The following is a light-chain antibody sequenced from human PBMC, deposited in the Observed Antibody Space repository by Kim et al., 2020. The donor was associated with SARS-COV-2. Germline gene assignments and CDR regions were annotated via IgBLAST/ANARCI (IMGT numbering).Light chain of an antibody. CDR1: QTVSSN. V-gene: IGKV3-15*01. Sequence: VSPGERATLSCGASQTVSSNLAWYQQKPGQTPRLLVYGASTRATDIPARFSGSGSGTEFTLTISSLQSEDFAVYYCQQYNNWPWTFGQGTKVDIK. J-gene: IGKJ1*01. CDR3: QQYNNWPWT. CDR2: GAS.